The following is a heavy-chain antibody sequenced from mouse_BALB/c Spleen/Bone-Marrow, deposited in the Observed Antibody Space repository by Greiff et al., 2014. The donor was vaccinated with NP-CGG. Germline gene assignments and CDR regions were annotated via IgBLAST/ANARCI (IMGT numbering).Heavy chain of an antibody. CDR3: APYYYGRWFAN. CDR2: IDPANGNI. D-gene: IGHD1-1*01. Sequence: LVESGAGLVKPGASVKLSCTASGFNIKDTYMHWVKQRPEQGLEWIGRIDPANGNIKYDPKFQGKATITADTSSNTAYLQLSSLTSEDTAVYYCAPYYYGRWFANWGQGTLVTVSA. V-gene: IGHV14-3*02. J-gene: IGHJ3*01. CDR1: GFNIKDTY.